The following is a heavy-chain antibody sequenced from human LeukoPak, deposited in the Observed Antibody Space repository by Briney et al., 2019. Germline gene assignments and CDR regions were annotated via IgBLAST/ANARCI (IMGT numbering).Heavy chain of an antibody. V-gene: IGHV3-9*01. CDR3: AKSVAGRVFDY. Sequence: PGRFLRLSCAASGFTFDDYAMHWVRQAPGKGLEWVSGISWNSGSIGYADSVKGRFTISRDNAKNSLYLQMNSLRAEDTALYYCAKSVAGRVFDYWGQGTLVTVSS. CDR2: ISWNSGSI. D-gene: IGHD6-19*01. CDR1: GFTFDDYA. J-gene: IGHJ4*02.